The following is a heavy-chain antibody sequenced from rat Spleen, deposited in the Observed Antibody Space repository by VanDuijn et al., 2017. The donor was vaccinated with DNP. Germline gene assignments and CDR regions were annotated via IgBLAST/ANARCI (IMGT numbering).Heavy chain of an antibody. J-gene: IGHJ2*01. Sequence: EVKLVESGGGLVQPGRSLRLSCAASGFNFNDYWMGWVRQAPGKGLEWIASIPNTGGTPYYRDSVKGRFTISRDNAQSTLYLQMDSLRSEDTATYYCAGRPPPTRGPFDYWGQGVTVTVSS. CDR2: IPNTGGTP. CDR3: AGRPPPTRGPFDY. CDR1: GFNFNDYW. D-gene: IGHD1-4*01. V-gene: IGHV5-31*01.